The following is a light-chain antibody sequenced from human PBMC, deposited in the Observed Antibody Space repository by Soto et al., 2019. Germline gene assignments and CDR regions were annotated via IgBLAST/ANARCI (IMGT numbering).Light chain of an antibody. CDR2: DDS. V-gene: IGLV3-21*02. Sequence: YELTQPPSVSVAPGQTARITCGGGRVGTESVHWYQQKPGQAPVLVVYDDSNRPSGIPERFSGSNSANTATLTITRVAAGDEADYYCQLWDTISDRYVFGTGTKVTVL. CDR1: RVGTES. J-gene: IGLJ1*01. CDR3: QLWDTISDRYV.